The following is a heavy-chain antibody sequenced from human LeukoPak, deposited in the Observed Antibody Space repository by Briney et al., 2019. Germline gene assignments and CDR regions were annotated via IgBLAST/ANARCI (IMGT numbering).Heavy chain of an antibody. J-gene: IGHJ6*02. V-gene: IGHV3-9*01. Sequence: GGSLRLSCAASGFTFDDYAMHWVRQAPGKGLEWVSGISWNSGSIGYADSVKGRFTISRDNAKNSLYLQMNSLRDEDTAVYYCARDPPTVVTYYYYGMDVWGQGTTVTVSS. CDR1: GFTFDDYA. D-gene: IGHD4-23*01. CDR3: ARDPPTVVTYYYYGMDV. CDR2: ISWNSGSI.